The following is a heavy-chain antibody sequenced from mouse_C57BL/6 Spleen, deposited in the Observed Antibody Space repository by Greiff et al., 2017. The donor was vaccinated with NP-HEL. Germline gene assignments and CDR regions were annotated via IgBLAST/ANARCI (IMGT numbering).Heavy chain of an antibody. V-gene: IGHV1-15*01. J-gene: IGHJ3*01. CDR2: IDPETGGT. CDR3: TRYDYYAMAWFAY. D-gene: IGHD2-1*01. CDR1: GYTFTDYE. Sequence: VKLQESGAELVRPGASVTLSCKASGYTFTDYEMHWVKQTPVHGLEWIGAIDPETGGTAYNQKFKGKAILTADKSSSTAYMELRSLTSEDSAVYYCTRYDYYAMAWFAYWGQGTLVTVSA.